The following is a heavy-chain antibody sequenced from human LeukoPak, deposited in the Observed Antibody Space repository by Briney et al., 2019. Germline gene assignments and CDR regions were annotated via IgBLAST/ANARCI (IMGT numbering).Heavy chain of an antibody. Sequence: SETLSLTCAVYGGSFSGYYWSWIRQPPGKGLEWIGEINHSGSTNYNPSLKSRVTISVDTSKNQFSLKLSSVTAADTAVYYCASSKGGYYGSGSYGPSWFDPWGQGTLVTVSS. CDR2: INHSGST. J-gene: IGHJ5*02. CDR3: ASSKGGYYGSGSYGPSWFDP. D-gene: IGHD3-10*01. V-gene: IGHV4-34*01. CDR1: GGSFSGYY.